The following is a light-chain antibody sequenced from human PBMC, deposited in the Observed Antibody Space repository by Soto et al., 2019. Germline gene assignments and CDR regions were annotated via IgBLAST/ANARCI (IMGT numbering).Light chain of an antibody. V-gene: IGLV2-14*01. CDR3: SSFTSSSTGFFV. Sequence: QSALTQPASVSGAPGQSITISCTGTSSDGGSYNYVVRYHHHPPKPPHLMVAEVSNRRPGVSNRFSGAKSGNTTSLTISGLQTEDEADYYCSSFTSSSTGFFVFGTGTKVTVL. CDR1: SSDGGSYNY. J-gene: IGLJ1*01. CDR2: EVS.